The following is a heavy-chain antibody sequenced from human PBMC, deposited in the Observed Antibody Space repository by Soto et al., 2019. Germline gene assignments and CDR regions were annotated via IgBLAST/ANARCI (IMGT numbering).Heavy chain of an antibody. D-gene: IGHD6-6*01. J-gene: IGHJ6*02. CDR3: ARALYSSSSLYYYYGMDV. V-gene: IGHV6-1*01. CDR1: GDSVSSNSAA. Sequence: SQTLSLTCVISGDSVSSNSAAWNWIRQSPSRGLEWLGRTYYRSKWYNDYAVSVKSRITINPDTSKNQFSLQLNSVTPEDTAVYYCARALYSSSSLYYYYGMDVWGQGTTVTVSS. CDR2: TYYRSKWYN.